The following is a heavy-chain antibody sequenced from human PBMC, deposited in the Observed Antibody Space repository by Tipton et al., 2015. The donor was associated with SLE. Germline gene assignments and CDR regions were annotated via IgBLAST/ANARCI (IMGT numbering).Heavy chain of an antibody. Sequence: TLSLTCSVSGGSISGTNYYWDWIRQPPGKGPEWIWRITNNGNTYYIPSLQSRVTMSVETSKNHFSLKLSSVTAADTAVYYCARLVGAYDILTGYYQRHFDYWGQGTLVTVSS. CDR1: GGSISGTNYY. V-gene: IGHV4-39*02. CDR2: ITNNGNT. D-gene: IGHD3-9*01. J-gene: IGHJ4*02. CDR3: ARLVGAYDILTGYYQRHFDY.